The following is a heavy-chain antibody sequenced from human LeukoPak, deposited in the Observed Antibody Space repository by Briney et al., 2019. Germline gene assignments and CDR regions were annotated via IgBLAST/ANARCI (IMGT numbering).Heavy chain of an antibody. D-gene: IGHD3-10*01. Sequence: GDSLRLSCSACGFNFNNYFMSWVRQAPRKGLEWVSGIIRCDGHKYYADSVKGRFTISRDNSKNTLYLQMNSLRAEDTAVYYWVKSSNAYASGSYYAFFDYWGQGTLVTVSS. CDR1: GFNFNNYF. CDR2: IIRCDGHK. CDR3: VKSSNAYASGSYYAFFDY. J-gene: IGHJ4*02. V-gene: IGHV3-23*01.